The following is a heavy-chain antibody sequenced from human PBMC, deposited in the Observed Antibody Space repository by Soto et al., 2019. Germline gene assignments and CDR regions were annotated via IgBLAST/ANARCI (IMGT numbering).Heavy chain of an antibody. CDR2: ISYDGSNK. Sequence: QVQLVESGGGVVQPGRSLRLSCAASGFTFSSYGMHWVRQAPGKGLEWVAVISYDGSNKYYADSVKGRFTISRDNSKNTMYLQMHSLRAEDPAVYYCANFNYYDSSGYYSNAFDIWGQGTMVTVSS. J-gene: IGHJ3*02. CDR1: GFTFSSYG. V-gene: IGHV3-30*18. CDR3: ANFNYYDSSGYYSNAFDI. D-gene: IGHD3-22*01.